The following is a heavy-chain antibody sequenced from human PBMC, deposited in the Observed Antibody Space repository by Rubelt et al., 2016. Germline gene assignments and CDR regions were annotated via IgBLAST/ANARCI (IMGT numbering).Heavy chain of an antibody. CDR2: IIRIFATA. CDR3: ARDRLHSSSWMGGKDNNWFDP. J-gene: IGHJ5*02. V-gene: IGHV1-69*06. D-gene: IGHD6-13*01. Sequence: QVQLVQSGAEVKKPGSSVTVSCKASGGTFSSYAISWVRQAPGQGLEWLGGIIRIFATANYAQKFPGRVKITADKSTSTAYMELSRLRSEDTAVYYCARDRLHSSSWMGGKDNNWFDPWGQGTLVTVSS. CDR1: GGTFSSYA.